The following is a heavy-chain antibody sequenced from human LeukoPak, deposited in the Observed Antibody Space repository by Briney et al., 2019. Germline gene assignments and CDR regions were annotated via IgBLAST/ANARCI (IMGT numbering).Heavy chain of an antibody. Sequence: ASVKVSCKASGYTFTSYGISWVRQAPGQGLEWMGWISAYNGNTNYAQKLQGRVTMTTDTSTSTAYMELRSLRSDDTAVYYCARSRSGTTACYMDVWGKGTTVTVSS. CDR3: ARSRSGTTACYMDV. V-gene: IGHV1-18*01. J-gene: IGHJ6*03. CDR2: ISAYNGNT. CDR1: GYTFTSYG. D-gene: IGHD1-7*01.